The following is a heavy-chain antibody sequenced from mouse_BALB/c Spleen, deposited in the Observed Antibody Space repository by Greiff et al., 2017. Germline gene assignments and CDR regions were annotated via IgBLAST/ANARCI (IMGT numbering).Heavy chain of an antibody. CDR3: ARFLGGGNYYGFDY. J-gene: IGHJ2*01. V-gene: IGHV1S29*02. Sequence: EVQLQQSGPELVKPGASGKISCKASGYTFTDYKMHWVKQSHGKSLEWIGCIYPYNGGTGYNQKFKSKATLTVDNSSNTTYMELRSLTSEDSAVYSCARFLGGGNYYGFDYWGQGTTLTVSS. CDR2: IYPYNGGT. D-gene: IGHD1-1*01. CDR1: GYTFTDYK.